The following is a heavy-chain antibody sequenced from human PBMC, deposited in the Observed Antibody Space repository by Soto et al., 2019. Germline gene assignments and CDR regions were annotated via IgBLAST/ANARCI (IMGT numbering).Heavy chain of an antibody. CDR1: GGSISSSSYY. CDR3: ARTTGYNWNGLEPYYFDY. CDR2: IYYSGST. Sequence: QLQLQESGPGLVKPSETLSLTCTVSGGSISSSSYYWGWIRQPPGKGLEWIGSIYYSGSTYYNPSLKSRVTISVDTSKIQFSLKLSSVTAADTAVYYCARTTGYNWNGLEPYYFDYWGQGTLVTVSS. V-gene: IGHV4-39*01. D-gene: IGHD1-20*01. J-gene: IGHJ4*02.